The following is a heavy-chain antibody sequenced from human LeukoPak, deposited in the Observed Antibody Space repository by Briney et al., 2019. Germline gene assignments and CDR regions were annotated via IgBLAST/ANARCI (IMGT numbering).Heavy chain of an antibody. CDR2: VYHSGST. J-gene: IGHJ4*02. V-gene: IGHV4-4*02. CDR3: ARGSEDGDSPPSRRYFDY. Sequence: SETLSLTCAVSGASIISSNWWSWVRQPPEKGLEWTGEVYHSGSTNYNPSLKSRVTISVDRSKNQFSLKLSSVTAADTAVYYCARGSEDGDSPPSRRYFDYWGQGTLVTVSS. CDR1: GASIISSNW. D-gene: IGHD4-17*01.